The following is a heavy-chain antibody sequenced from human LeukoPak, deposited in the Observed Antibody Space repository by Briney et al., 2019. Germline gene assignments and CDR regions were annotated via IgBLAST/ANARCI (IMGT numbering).Heavy chain of an antibody. CDR1: GYTFSSHC. CDR3: ARLSGLYSSSRSGSYFDY. J-gene: IGHJ4*02. D-gene: IGHD6-13*01. V-gene: IGHV5-51*01. Sequence: GESLKISCKGSGYTFSSHCIDWVRQMPGKGLEWMGIIYPDDSDTRYTPSFQGQVTISADKSSTTAYLQWSSLKASDTAIYYCARLSGLYSSSRSGSYFDYWGLGTLVTVSS. CDR2: IYPDDSDT.